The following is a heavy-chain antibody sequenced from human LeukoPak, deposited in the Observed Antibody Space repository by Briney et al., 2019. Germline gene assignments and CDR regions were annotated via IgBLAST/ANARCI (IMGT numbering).Heavy chain of an antibody. J-gene: IGHJ5*02. D-gene: IGHD3-3*01. CDR1: GFTFSDYY. V-gene: IGHV3-11*01. CDR3: ARTINDFWSGYPNWFDP. Sequence: PGGSLRLSCAASGFTFSDYYMSWIRQAPGKGLEWVSYISSSGSTIYYADPVKGRFTISRDNAKNSLYLQMNSLRAEDTAVYYCARTINDFWSGYPNWFDPWGQGTLVTVSS. CDR2: ISSSGSTI.